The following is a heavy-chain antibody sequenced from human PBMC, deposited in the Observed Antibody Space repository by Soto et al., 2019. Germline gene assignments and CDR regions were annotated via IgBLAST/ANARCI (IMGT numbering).Heavy chain of an antibody. Sequence: GXSVKVSCKASGYTFTSYYMHWVREAPGQGLEWMGIINPSGGSTSYAQKFQGRVTMTRDTSTSTVYMELSSLRSEDTAVYYCARDRGRRYYDSSGYYPYYFDYWGQGTLVTVSS. J-gene: IGHJ4*02. D-gene: IGHD3-22*01. CDR2: INPSGGST. V-gene: IGHV1-46*01. CDR1: GYTFTSYY. CDR3: ARDRGRRYYDSSGYYPYYFDY.